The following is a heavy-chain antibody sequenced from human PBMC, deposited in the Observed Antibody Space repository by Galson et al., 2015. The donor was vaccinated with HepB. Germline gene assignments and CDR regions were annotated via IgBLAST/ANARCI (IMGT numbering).Heavy chain of an antibody. J-gene: IGHJ4*02. CDR1: GFTFSSYA. CDR2: ISGSGGST. D-gene: IGHD3-16*01. CDR3: AKDRDGAPRPFDY. V-gene: IGHV3-23*01. Sequence: SLRLSCAASGFTFSSYAMSWVRQAPGKGLEWVSAISGSGGSTYYADSVKGRFTISRDNSKNTLYLQMNSLRAEDTAVYYCAKDRDGAPRPFDYWGQGTLVTVSS.